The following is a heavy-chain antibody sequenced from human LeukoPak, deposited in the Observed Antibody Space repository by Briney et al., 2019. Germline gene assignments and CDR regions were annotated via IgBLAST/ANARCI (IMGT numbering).Heavy chain of an antibody. V-gene: IGHV4-39*07. J-gene: IGHJ5*01. CDR1: SGSISTSNYY. Sequence: PSETLSLACTVSSGSISTSNYYWGWVRQPPGKALEWIGNIFYSGSTYYSPSLKSRVTISLDTSRNQFSLKLNSVTAADTAVYYCARSYYGDNWFDPWGKGTTVTVSS. CDR2: IFYSGST. CDR3: ARSYYGDNWFDP. D-gene: IGHD3-10*01.